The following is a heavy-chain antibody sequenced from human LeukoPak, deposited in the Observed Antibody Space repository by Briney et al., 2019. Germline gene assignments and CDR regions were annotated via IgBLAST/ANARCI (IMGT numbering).Heavy chain of an antibody. Sequence: SVKVSCKASGFTFTSSAMQWVRQARGQRLEWIGWIVVGSGNTNYAQKFQERVTITRDMSTSTAYMELSSLRSEDTAVYYCAREYYYDSSGYYEDIWGQGTMVTVSS. CDR1: GFTFTSSA. V-gene: IGHV1-58*02. J-gene: IGHJ3*02. CDR3: AREYYYDSSGYYEDI. D-gene: IGHD3-22*01. CDR2: IVVGSGNT.